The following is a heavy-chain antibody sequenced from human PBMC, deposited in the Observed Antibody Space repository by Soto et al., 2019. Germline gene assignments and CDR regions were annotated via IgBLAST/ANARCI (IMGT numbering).Heavy chain of an antibody. V-gene: IGHV3-23*01. CDR2: INIVGGNT. Sequence: VQLLESGGGLVQPGGSLRLSCVASGFTFSNYAMSWVRQAPGKALEWVSSINIVGGNTNYADSVRGRFTMSRDDSKNTVFLQMNSLRAEDTAIYYCTKNYYFDSWGQGTLITASS. J-gene: IGHJ4*02. CDR1: GFTFSNYA. CDR3: TKNYYFDS.